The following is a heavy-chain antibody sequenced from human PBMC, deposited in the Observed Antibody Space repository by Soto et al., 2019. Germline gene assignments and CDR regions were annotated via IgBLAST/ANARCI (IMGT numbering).Heavy chain of an antibody. J-gene: IGHJ6*02. Sequence: ASVKVSCKASGYTFTSYGISWVRQAPGQGLEWMGWISAYNGNTNYAQKLQGRVTMTTDTSTSTAYMELRSLRSDDTAVYYCARESGPYYDFWSGYYTCVGEEYYYYGMDVWGQGTTVTVSS. D-gene: IGHD3-3*01. CDR3: ARESGPYYDFWSGYYTCVGEEYYYYGMDV. CDR2: ISAYNGNT. CDR1: GYTFTSYG. V-gene: IGHV1-18*04.